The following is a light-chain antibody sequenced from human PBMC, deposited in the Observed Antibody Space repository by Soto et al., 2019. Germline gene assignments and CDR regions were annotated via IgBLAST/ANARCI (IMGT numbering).Light chain of an antibody. CDR1: QNIDKNY. Sequence: EIVLTQSPGTLSLSPGESATLSCRASQNIDKNYLAWFQHKPGQAPSLLIYDASMRATGVPDRFSGSGSGTDFTLTVSRLEPEDFAVFYCQQYAHSPLTFGGRTKVDIK. J-gene: IGKJ4*01. CDR2: DAS. V-gene: IGKV3-20*01. CDR3: QQYAHSPLT.